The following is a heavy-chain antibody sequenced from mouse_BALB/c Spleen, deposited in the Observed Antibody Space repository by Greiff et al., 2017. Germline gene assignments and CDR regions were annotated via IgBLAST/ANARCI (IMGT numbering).Heavy chain of an antibody. D-gene: IGHD1-2*01. CDR2: ISYSGST. Sequence: EVQLQQSGPGLVKPSQSLSLTCTVTGYSITSDYAWNWIRQFPGNKLEWMGYISYSGSTSYNPSLKSRISITRDTSKNQFFLQLNSVTTEDTATYYCARRERLRGFAYWGQGTLVTVSA. V-gene: IGHV3-2*02. CDR3: ARRERLRGFAY. CDR1: GYSITSDYA. J-gene: IGHJ3*01.